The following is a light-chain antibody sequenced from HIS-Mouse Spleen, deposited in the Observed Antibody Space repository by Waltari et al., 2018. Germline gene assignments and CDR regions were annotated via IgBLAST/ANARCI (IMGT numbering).Light chain of an antibody. J-gene: IGKJ2*01. CDR2: AAS. Sequence: DIQMTQSPSSLSASVGDRVTITCRASQSINSYLNWYQQKPGKAPKLLIYAASSLQSGVPSRFSGSGSGTDFTLTISSLQPEDFATYYCQQSYSTLMYTFGQGTKLEIK. CDR3: QQSYSTLMYT. V-gene: IGKV1-39*01. CDR1: QSINSY.